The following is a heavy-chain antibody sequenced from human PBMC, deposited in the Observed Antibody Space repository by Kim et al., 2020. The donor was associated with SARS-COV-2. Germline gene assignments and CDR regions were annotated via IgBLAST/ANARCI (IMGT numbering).Heavy chain of an antibody. D-gene: IGHD5-18*01. J-gene: IGHJ5*02. CDR3: AREKYSYGLNWFYP. V-gene: IGHV7-4-1*02. Sequence: ASVKVSCKASGYTFTSYAMNWVRQAPGQGLEWMGWINTNTGNPTYAQGFTGRFVFSLDTSVSTAYLQINSLKAEDTAVYYCAREKYSYGLNWFYPWGQGTLVTVSS. CDR2: INTNTGNP. CDR1: GYTFTSYA.